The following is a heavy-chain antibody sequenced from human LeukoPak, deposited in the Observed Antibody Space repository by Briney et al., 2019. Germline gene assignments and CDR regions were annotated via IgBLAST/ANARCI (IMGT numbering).Heavy chain of an antibody. CDR1: GYTFTSYD. V-gene: IGHV1-8*01. CDR3: ARDSPYCSGGSCYNRY. CDR2: MNPNSGNT. D-gene: IGHD2-15*01. J-gene: IGHJ4*02. Sequence: ASVKVSCKASGYTFTSYDINWVRQATGQGLEWMGWMNPNSGNTGYAQKFQGRVTLTRNTSITTAYMELSSLRSEDTAVYYCARDSPYCSGGSCYNRYWGQGTLVTVSS.